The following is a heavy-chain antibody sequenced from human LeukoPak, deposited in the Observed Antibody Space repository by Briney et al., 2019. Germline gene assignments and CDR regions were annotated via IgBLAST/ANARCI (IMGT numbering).Heavy chain of an antibody. CDR2: IYYSGST. CDR1: GASFSSSTYY. J-gene: IGHJ5*02. D-gene: IGHD2-21*01. CDR3: ATSHDVKTAPYDL. V-gene: IGHV4-39*01. Sequence: SETLSLTCTVSGASFSSSTYYWGWIRQPPGKGLEWIGSIYYSGSTYYNPSLKSRVTMSVDTSKNQLSMELRFLTAADTAVYYCATSHDVKTAPYDLWGQGTLVTVSS.